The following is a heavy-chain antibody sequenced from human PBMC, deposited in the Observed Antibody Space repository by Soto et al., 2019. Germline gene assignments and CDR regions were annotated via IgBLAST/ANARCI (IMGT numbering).Heavy chain of an antibody. J-gene: IGHJ5*02. CDR1: GYTFTSYA. Sequence: ASVKVSCKASGYTFTSYAMHWVRQAPGQRLEWMGWINTGNGNTKYSQKFQGRVTITRDTSASTAYMELSSLRSEDTAVYYCATSQEDIVVVPAAMPAFSFDPWGQGTLVTV. V-gene: IGHV1-3*04. CDR3: ATSQEDIVVVPAAMPAFSFDP. CDR2: INTGNGNT. D-gene: IGHD2-2*01.